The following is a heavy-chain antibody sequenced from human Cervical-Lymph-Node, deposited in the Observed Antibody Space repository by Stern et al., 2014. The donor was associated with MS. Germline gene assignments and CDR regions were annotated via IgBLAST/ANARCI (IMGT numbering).Heavy chain of an antibody. J-gene: IGHJ4*02. CDR1: GDTFNNYI. Sequence: QMQLVQSGAEVKKPGSSVKVSCKASGDTFNNYIFSWVRQAPGQGLEWMGKVVPIDGVENYAQKFQDRCTISADKSTSTVYMELRSLRSEDTAIYYCAREDLADTAPSDFWGQGTLVTVSS. CDR3: AREDLADTAPSDF. D-gene: IGHD5-18*01. CDR2: VVPIDGVE. V-gene: IGHV1-69*09.